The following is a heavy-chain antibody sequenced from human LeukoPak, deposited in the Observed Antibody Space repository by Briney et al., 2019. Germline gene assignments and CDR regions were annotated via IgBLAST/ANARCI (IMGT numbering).Heavy chain of an antibody. V-gene: IGHV3-23*01. Sequence: PGGSLRLSCAASGLTFSSYAMTWVRQAPGKGLEWVSAISGSGDSTYYADSVKGLFTISRDNSKNTLYLQMNRLRAEDTAVYYCAKDPYSSGPYNWFDPWGQGTLVTVSS. CDR3: AKDPYSSGPYNWFDP. J-gene: IGHJ5*02. D-gene: IGHD6-19*01. CDR1: GLTFSSYA. CDR2: ISGSGDST.